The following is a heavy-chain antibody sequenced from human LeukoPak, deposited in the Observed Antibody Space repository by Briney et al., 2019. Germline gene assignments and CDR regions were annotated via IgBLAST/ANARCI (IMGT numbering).Heavy chain of an antibody. V-gene: IGHV4-39*07. CDR1: GGSIRTTSYY. CDR3: ARGGTYWDY. CDR2: IYFSGST. D-gene: IGHD3-10*01. J-gene: IGHJ4*02. Sequence: SETLSLTCTVSGGSIRTTSYYWGWTRQSPGREPEWIGSIYFSGSTCYNPSLESRVTISVDTSNNQFSLKLTSVTAADTAVYYCARGGTYWDYWGQGTLVTVSS.